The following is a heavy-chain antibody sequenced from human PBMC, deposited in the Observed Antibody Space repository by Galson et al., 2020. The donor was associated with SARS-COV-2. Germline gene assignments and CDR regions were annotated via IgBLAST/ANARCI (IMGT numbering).Heavy chain of an antibody. CDR1: GFTFSGSA. J-gene: IGHJ6*02. V-gene: IGHV3-73*01. CDR3: TRSSRSDTAMVISYYYYGMDV. Sequence: GGSLRLSCAASGFTFSGSAMHWVRQASGKGLEWVGRIRSKANSYATAYAASVKGRLTISRDDSKNTAYLQMNSLKTEDTAVYYCTRSSRSDTAMVISYYYYGMDVWGQGTTVTVSS. CDR2: IRSKANSYAT. D-gene: IGHD5-18*01.